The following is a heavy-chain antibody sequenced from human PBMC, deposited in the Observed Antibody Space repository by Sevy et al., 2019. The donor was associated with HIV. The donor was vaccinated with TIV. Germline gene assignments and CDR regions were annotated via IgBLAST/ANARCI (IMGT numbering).Heavy chain of an antibody. D-gene: IGHD6-19*01. CDR3: ARDRLAVAGPNYYYYYGMDV. V-gene: IGHV1-46*01. CDR1: GYTFTSYY. Sequence: ASVKVSCKASGYTFTSYYMHWVRQAPGQGLEWMGIINPSGGSTSYAQKFQGRVTMTRDTFTSTVYMELSSLRSEDTAVYYCARDRLAVAGPNYYYYYGMDVWGQGTTVTVSS. CDR2: INPSGGST. J-gene: IGHJ6*02.